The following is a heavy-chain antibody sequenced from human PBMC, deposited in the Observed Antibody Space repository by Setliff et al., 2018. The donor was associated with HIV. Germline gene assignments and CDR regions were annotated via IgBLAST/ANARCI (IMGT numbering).Heavy chain of an antibody. CDR1: GYTLTELS. Sequence: WASVKVSCKVSGYTLTELSMHWVRQAPGKGLEWKGGFDPEDGETIYAQKFQGRVTMTEDTSTDTAYMELSSLRSEDTAVYYCATDRILGYCSSTSCSNAFDIWGQGTMVTVSS. CDR3: ATDRILGYCSSTSCSNAFDI. CDR2: FDPEDGET. D-gene: IGHD2-2*01. J-gene: IGHJ3*02. V-gene: IGHV1-24*01.